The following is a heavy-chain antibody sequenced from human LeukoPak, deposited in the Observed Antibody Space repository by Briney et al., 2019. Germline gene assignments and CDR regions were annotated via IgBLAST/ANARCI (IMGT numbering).Heavy chain of an antibody. CDR2: IRYDGSNK. CDR3: AKEYYDYVWGSYRYSGAFDI. D-gene: IGHD3-16*02. CDR1: GFTFSSYG. V-gene: IGHV3-30*02. Sequence: GGSLRLSCAASGFTFSSYGMHWVRQVPGKGLEWVAFIRYDGSNKYYADSVKGRFTISRDNSKNTLYPQMNSLRAEDTAMYYCAKEYYDYVWGSYRYSGAFDIWGQGTMVTVSS. J-gene: IGHJ3*02.